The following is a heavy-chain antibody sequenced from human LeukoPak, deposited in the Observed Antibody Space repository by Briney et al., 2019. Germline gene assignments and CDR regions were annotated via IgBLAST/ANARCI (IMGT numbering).Heavy chain of an antibody. CDR1: GYTFTSYY. V-gene: IGHV1-46*01. CDR2: INPSGGST. Sequence: GASVKVSCKASGYTFTSYYMHWVRQAPGQGLEWMGIINPSGGSTSYAQKFQGRVTMTRDTSTSTVYMELSSLRSEDTAVYYCARDLVTAHASFYGMDVWGQGTTVTVSS. CDR3: ARDLVTAHASFYGMDV. D-gene: IGHD4-23*01. J-gene: IGHJ6*02.